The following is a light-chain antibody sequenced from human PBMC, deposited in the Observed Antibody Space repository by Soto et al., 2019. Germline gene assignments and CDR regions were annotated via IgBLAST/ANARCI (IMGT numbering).Light chain of an antibody. CDR2: DAS. CDR3: QQRSNWPRGT. J-gene: IGKJ1*01. CDR1: QSVGSY. V-gene: IGKV3-11*01. Sequence: EIVLTQSPATLSLSPGERATLSCRASQSVGSYLAWYQQKPGQAPRLLIYDASNRATGIPARFSGSGSGTDFTLTISSLEPEDFAVYYCQQRSNWPRGTFGQGTKVDIK.